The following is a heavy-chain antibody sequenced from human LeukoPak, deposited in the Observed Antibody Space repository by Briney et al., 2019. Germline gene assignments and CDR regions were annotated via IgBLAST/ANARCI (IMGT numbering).Heavy chain of an antibody. J-gene: IGHJ4*02. V-gene: IGHV3-48*01. CDR3: ARGGWLQLEDFDY. CDR1: GFTFSSYS. CDR2: ISSSSSTI. D-gene: IGHD5-24*01. Sequence: GGSLRLSCAASGFTFSSYSMNWVRQAPGKGLEWVSYISSSSSTIYYADSVKGRFTISRDNSKNTLYLQMSSLRAEDTAVYYRARGGWLQLEDFDYWGQGTLVTVSS.